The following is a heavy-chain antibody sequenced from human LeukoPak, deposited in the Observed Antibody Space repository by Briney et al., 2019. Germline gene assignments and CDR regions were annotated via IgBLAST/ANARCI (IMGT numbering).Heavy chain of an antibody. Sequence: GGSLRLSCVASGFAFDTYSMNWVRQAPGKGLEWLSYTGSGSSTIYYADSVKGRFTISRDNAKNSLYLQMNSLGAEDTAVYYCARSWSSWDAFDIWGQGTMVTVSS. CDR2: TGSGSSTI. D-gene: IGHD3-3*01. CDR3: ARSWSSWDAFDI. J-gene: IGHJ3*02. V-gene: IGHV3-48*01. CDR1: GFAFDTYS.